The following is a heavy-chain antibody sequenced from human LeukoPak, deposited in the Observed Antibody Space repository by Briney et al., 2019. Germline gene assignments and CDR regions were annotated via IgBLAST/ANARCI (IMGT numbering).Heavy chain of an antibody. D-gene: IGHD3-10*01. CDR1: GLTFGDYT. Sequence: GGSLRLSCAASGLTFGDYTMNWVRQAPGKGLEWVALISRNGVATKYADSVRGRFTISRDNSKNSLYLQMNSLRTEDSALYYCAKGPTTPPYYTSGSYYETKAQFDFWGRGTLVTVSS. CDR2: ISRNGVAT. J-gene: IGHJ4*02. V-gene: IGHV3-43*01. CDR3: AKGPTTPPYYTSGSYYETKAQFDF.